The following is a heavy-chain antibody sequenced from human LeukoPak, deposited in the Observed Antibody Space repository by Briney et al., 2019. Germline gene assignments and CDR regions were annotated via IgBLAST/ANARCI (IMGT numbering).Heavy chain of an antibody. Sequence: PSETLSLTCTVSGGSISSYYWSWIRQPPGKGLEWIGYIYSSGSTNYNPSLKSRLTISVDASKNQFSLKLTSVTAADTAVYYCARSELLWFGGVNSGFDYWGQGTLVTVSS. D-gene: IGHD3-10*01. V-gene: IGHV4-59*01. CDR2: IYSSGST. J-gene: IGHJ4*02. CDR3: ARSELLWFGGVNSGFDY. CDR1: GGSISSYY.